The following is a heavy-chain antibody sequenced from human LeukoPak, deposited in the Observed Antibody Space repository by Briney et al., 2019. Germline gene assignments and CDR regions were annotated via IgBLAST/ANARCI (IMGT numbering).Heavy chain of an antibody. J-gene: IGHJ3*02. Sequence: PSETLSLSCAVYGGSFSGYYWSWIRHPPGKGLERIGEINHSGSTNYNPSLKSRVTISVDTSKNQFSLKLSSVTAADTAVYYCARASVGATDLDAFDIWGQGTMVTVSS. V-gene: IGHV4-34*01. CDR1: GGSFSGYY. CDR2: INHSGST. D-gene: IGHD1-26*01. CDR3: ARASVGATDLDAFDI.